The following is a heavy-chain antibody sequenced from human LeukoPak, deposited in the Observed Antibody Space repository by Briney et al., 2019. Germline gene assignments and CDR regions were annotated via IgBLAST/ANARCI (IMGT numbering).Heavy chain of an antibody. CDR2: IWYDGSNK. D-gene: IGHD1-1*01. CDR1: GFTFSSYG. Sequence: PGGSLRLSCAASGFTFSSYGMHWVRQAPGKGLEWVAVIWYDGSNKYYTDSVKGRFTISRDNSKNTLYLQMNSLRAEDTAVYYCARERANWNDGASFGYWGQGTLVTVSS. J-gene: IGHJ4*02. V-gene: IGHV3-33*01. CDR3: ARERANWNDGASFGY.